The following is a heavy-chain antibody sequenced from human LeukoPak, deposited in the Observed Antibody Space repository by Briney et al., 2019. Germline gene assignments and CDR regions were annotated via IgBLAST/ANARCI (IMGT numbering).Heavy chain of an antibody. D-gene: IGHD3-3*01. J-gene: IGHJ4*02. Sequence: TGGSLRLSCAASGFTFSTYAMHWVRQAPGKGLEWVAVISYDGSNKYYADSVKGRFTISRDNSKNTLYLQMNSLRAEDTAVYYCAKDYDFWSGYSFFDYWGQGTLVTVSS. CDR3: AKDYDFWSGYSFFDY. CDR1: GFTFSTYA. V-gene: IGHV3-30*18. CDR2: ISYDGSNK.